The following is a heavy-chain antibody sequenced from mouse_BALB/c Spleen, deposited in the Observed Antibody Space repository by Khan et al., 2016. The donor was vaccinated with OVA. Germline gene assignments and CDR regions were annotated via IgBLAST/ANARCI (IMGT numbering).Heavy chain of an antibody. Sequence: EVELVESGGDLVKPGGSLRLSCAASGFTFSTYAMSWVRQFPDKRLEWVATINSDGYYTYYPDTLKGRFTISRNNAENTLYLQMSSLKSEDTAIYYCASHLTGSFAYWGHGTLVIVSA. CDR3: ASHLTGSFAY. CDR2: INSDGYYT. J-gene: IGHJ3*01. V-gene: IGHV5-6*01. D-gene: IGHD4-1*01. CDR1: GFTFSTYA.